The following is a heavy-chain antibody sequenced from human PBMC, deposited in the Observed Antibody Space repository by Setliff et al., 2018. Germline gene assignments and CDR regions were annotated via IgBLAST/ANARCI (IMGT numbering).Heavy chain of an antibody. CDR3: RFWSGYYKNDY. D-gene: IGHD3-3*01. V-gene: IGHV1-18*01. CDR2: ISPYNGNT. Sequence: GASVKVSCKASGYTFTDFGVSWVRQAPGQGLEWVGWISPYNGNTYYAPKFQGTAIMTTDTATTTAYLELRSLRSDDTAVYYCRFWSGYYKNDYWGQGTLVTVSS. J-gene: IGHJ4*02. CDR1: GYTFTDFG.